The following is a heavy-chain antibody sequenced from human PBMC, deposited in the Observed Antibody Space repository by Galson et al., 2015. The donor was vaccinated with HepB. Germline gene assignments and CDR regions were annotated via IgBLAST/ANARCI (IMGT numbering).Heavy chain of an antibody. J-gene: IGHJ4*02. CDR1: GYTFTGYY. D-gene: IGHD3-10*01. CDR3: ARADIRAIAYGSGGPKPDY. CDR2: INPNSGGT. Sequence: SVKVSCKAPGYTFTGYYMHWVRQAPGQGLEWMGWINPNSGGTNYAQKFQGRVTMTRDTSISTAYMELSRLRSDDTAVYYCARADIRAIAYGSGGPKPDYWGQGTLVTVSS. V-gene: IGHV1-2*02.